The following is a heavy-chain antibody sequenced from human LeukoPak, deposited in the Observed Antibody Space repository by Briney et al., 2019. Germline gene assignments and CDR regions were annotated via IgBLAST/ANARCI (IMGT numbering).Heavy chain of an antibody. V-gene: IGHV1-18*01. CDR1: GYTLTELS. J-gene: IGHJ4*02. CDR2: ISAYNGNT. D-gene: IGHD4-17*01. CDR3: ARVDYGDYNFDY. Sequence: ASVKVSCKVSGYTLTELSMHWVRQAPGQGLEWMGWISAYNGNTNYAQKLQGRVTMTTDTSTSTAYMELRSLRSDDTAVYYCARVDYGDYNFDYWGQGTLVTVSS.